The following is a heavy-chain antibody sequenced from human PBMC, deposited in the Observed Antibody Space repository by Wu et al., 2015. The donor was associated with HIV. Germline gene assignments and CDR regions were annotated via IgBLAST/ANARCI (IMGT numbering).Heavy chain of an antibody. Sequence: QVQLVQSGAEMKKPGSSVKVSCKASGGTFSSFAISWMRQAPGQGLEWMGGIIPLFPTTIYGQKFHGRVTITADETTSTSYMELSSLKFEDTAVYYCVRVSGSSWYREFDMWGQGTLVTVSS. CDR3: VRVSGSSWYREFDM. J-gene: IGHJ3*02. CDR1: GGTFSSFA. V-gene: IGHV1-69*12. D-gene: IGHD6-13*01. CDR2: IIPLFPTT.